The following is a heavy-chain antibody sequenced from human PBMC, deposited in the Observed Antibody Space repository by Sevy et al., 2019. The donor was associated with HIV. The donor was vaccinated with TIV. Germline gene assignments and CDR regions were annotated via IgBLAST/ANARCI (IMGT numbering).Heavy chain of an antibody. V-gene: IGHV3-13*01. J-gene: IGHJ6*02. CDR2: IGTAGDT. CDR3: ARALRRFGEFKAGYYYYGMDV. Sequence: GESLKISCAASGFTFSSYDMHWVRQATGKGLEWVSAIGTAGDTYYPGSVKGRFTISRENAKNSLYLQMNSLRAGDTAVYYCARALRRFGEFKAGYYYYGMDVWGQGTTVTV. D-gene: IGHD3-10*01. CDR1: GFTFSSYD.